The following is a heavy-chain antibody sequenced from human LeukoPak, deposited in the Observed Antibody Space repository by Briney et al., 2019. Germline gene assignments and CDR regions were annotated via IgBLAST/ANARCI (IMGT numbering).Heavy chain of an antibody. V-gene: IGHV3-13*01. D-gene: IGHD1-26*01. J-gene: IGHJ3*02. CDR3: ARSYGPGFAFDI. CDR1: GFTFSSYD. CDR2: IGTAGDT. Sequence: GGSLRLSCAASGFTFSSYDMHWVRQATGKGLEWVSAIGTAGDTYYPGSVKGRFTISRENAKNSLYLQMNSLRAGDTAVYYCARSYGPGFAFDIWGPGTMVTVSS.